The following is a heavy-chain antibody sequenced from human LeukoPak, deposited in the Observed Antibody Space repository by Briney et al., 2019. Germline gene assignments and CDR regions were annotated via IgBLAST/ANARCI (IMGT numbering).Heavy chain of an antibody. CDR2: IYYSGST. Sequence: SETLSLTRTVSGGSISSYYWSWIRQPPGKGLEWIGYIYYSGSTNYNPSLKSRVTISVDTSKNQFSLKLSSVTAADTAVYYCARTPGRWLAHLDYWGQGTLVTVSS. J-gene: IGHJ4*02. CDR3: ARTPGRWLAHLDY. CDR1: GGSISSYY. D-gene: IGHD6-19*01. V-gene: IGHV4-59*01.